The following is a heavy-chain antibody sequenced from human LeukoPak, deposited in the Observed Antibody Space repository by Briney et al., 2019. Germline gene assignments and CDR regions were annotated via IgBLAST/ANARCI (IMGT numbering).Heavy chain of an antibody. CDR3: ARHHYDFWSGYPSWFDP. V-gene: IGHV4-39*01. J-gene: IGHJ5*02. Sequence: SETLSLTCTVSGGSISSSSYYWGWIRQPPGKGLEWIGSIYYSGSTYYNPSLKSRVTISVDTSKNQFSLKLSSVTAADTAVYYCARHHYDFWSGYPSWFDPWGQGTLVTVSS. CDR1: GGSISSSSYY. CDR2: IYYSGST. D-gene: IGHD3-3*01.